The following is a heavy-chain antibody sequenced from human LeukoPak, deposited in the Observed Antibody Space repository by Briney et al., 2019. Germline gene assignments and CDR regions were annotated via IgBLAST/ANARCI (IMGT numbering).Heavy chain of an antibody. J-gene: IGHJ3*02. Sequence: SGGSLRLSCAASGFTVSSNYMSWVRQAPGKGLEWVSVTYSGGSTYYADSVKGRFTISRDNSKNTLYLQMNSLRAEDTAVYYCAREGMDAFDIWGQGTMVTVSS. CDR1: GFTVSSNY. CDR3: AREGMDAFDI. D-gene: IGHD6-13*01. V-gene: IGHV3-66*02. CDR2: TYSGGST.